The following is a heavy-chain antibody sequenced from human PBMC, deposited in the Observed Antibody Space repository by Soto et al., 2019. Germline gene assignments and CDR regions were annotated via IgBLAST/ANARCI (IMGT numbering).Heavy chain of an antibody. D-gene: IGHD3-10*01. CDR3: AKDRGDYYGSGSYYRSHDAFDI. Sequence: GGSLRLSCAASGFTFSSYAMSWVRQAPGKGLEWVSAISGSGGSTYYADSVKGRSTISRDNSKNTLYLQMNSLRAEDTAVYYCAKDRGDYYGSGSYYRSHDAFDIWGQGTMVTVSS. CDR2: ISGSGGST. V-gene: IGHV3-23*01. J-gene: IGHJ3*02. CDR1: GFTFSSYA.